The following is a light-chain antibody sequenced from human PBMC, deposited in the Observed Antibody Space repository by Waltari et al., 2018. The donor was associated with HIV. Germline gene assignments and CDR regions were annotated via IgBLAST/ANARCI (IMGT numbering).Light chain of an antibody. V-gene: IGKV3-15*01. CDR1: YSVAGN. Sequence: EIVMTQSPATLFVSLGEKATLSCKASYSVAGNLAWYQQKPGQAPRLLIHDASTRAGGNPARFSGSGSGTEFSLSISSLQSEDSAIYYWQQYNHWPRTFGQGTKVEIK. CDR3: QQYNHWPRT. CDR2: DAS. J-gene: IGKJ1*01.